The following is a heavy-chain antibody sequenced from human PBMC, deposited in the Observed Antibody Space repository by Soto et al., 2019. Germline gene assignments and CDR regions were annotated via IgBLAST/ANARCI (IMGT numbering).Heavy chain of an antibody. CDR2: IYHSGST. CDR3: ARDMVRGVIAV. V-gene: IGHV4-4*02. Sequence: SETLSLTCAVSGGSISSSNWRRWVRQPPGKGLEWIGEIYHSGSTNYNPSLKSRVTISVDKSKNQFSLKLSSVTAADTAVYYCARDMVRGVIAVWGQGTLVTVSS. D-gene: IGHD3-10*01. J-gene: IGHJ4*02. CDR1: GGSISSSNW.